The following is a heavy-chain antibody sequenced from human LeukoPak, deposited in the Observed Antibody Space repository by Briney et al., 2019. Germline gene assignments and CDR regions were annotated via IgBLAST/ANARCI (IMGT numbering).Heavy chain of an antibody. CDR2: IDPNSGGT. J-gene: IGHJ4*02. CDR1: GYTFTAYY. Sequence: ASVKVSCKASGYTFTAYYIHWVRQAPGQGLEWMGWIDPNSGGTNFAQKFQGRVIMTRDTSTSTAYMELSRLRSEDTAVYYCASEDTAMSTGFDYWGQGTLVTVSS. V-gene: IGHV1-2*02. D-gene: IGHD5-18*01. CDR3: ASEDTAMSTGFDY.